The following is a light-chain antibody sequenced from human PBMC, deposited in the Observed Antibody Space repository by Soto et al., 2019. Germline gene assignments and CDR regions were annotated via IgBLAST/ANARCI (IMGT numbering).Light chain of an antibody. Sequence: DIQMAQSPSSVSASVGDRVTITCRASQGISSSLAWYQQRPGKAPKLLIYAASNLQNEVPSRFSGSGSGTDFTLTIGSLQPEDFATYYCQEYYTYPWTFGQGTKVDIK. CDR1: QGISSS. CDR2: AAS. J-gene: IGKJ1*01. CDR3: QEYYTYPWT. V-gene: IGKV1-12*01.